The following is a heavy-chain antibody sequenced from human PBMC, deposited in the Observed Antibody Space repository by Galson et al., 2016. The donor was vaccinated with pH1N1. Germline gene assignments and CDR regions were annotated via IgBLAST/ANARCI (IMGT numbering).Heavy chain of an antibody. CDR3: ARHRSSGGWYFPFGY. CDR1: DYLISNCCF. CDR2: IHHAGTT. V-gene: IGHV4-38-2*01. D-gene: IGHD6-19*01. Sequence: SETLSLTCDVSDYLISNCCFWGWIRQPPGKGLEWVGSIHHAGTTYRSPPLKSRLSISIDASKNQFSLKLTSVTAADTAIYYCARHRSSGGWYFPFGYWGQGSLVTVSS. J-gene: IGHJ4*02.